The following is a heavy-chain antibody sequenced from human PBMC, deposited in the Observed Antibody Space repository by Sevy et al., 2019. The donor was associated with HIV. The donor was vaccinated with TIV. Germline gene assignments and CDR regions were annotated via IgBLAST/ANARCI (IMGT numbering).Heavy chain of an antibody. CDR2: IYYSGST. CDR1: GGSISSYY. Sequence: SETLSLTCTVSGGSISSYYWSWIRQPPGKGLEWIGYIYYSGSTNYNPPLKSRVTISVDTSKNQFSLKLSSVTAADTAVYYCASSIVVVPAASPQPFDYWGQGTLVTVSS. V-gene: IGHV4-59*08. D-gene: IGHD2-2*01. J-gene: IGHJ4*02. CDR3: ASSIVVVPAASPQPFDY.